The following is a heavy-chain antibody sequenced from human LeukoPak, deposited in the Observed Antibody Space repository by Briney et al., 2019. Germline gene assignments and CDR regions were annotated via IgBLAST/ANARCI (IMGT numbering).Heavy chain of an antibody. V-gene: IGHV3-30-3*01. D-gene: IGHD3-9*01. Sequence: PGRSLRLSCAAPGFTFSSYAMHWVRQAPGKGLEKVAVISYDGSNKYYADSVKGRFTISRDTSKNTLYLQMNSPRAQDTGVYYSATTEGRYFDWLLLYWGQGTLVTVSS. CDR2: ISYDGSNK. CDR3: ATTEGRYFDWLLLY. CDR1: GFTFSSYA. J-gene: IGHJ4*02.